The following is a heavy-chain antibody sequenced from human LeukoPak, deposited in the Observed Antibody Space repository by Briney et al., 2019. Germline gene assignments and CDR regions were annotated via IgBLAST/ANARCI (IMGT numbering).Heavy chain of an antibody. CDR1: GFTVSSNY. Sequence: GGSLRLSCAASGFTVSSNYMSWVRQAPGKGLEWVSYISSSGSTIYYADSVKGRFTISRDNAKNSLYLQMNSLRAEDTAVYYCARAQQWGVVAFKYWGQGTLVTVSS. CDR2: ISSSGSTI. J-gene: IGHJ4*02. D-gene: IGHD2-15*01. V-gene: IGHV3-11*01. CDR3: ARAQQWGVVAFKY.